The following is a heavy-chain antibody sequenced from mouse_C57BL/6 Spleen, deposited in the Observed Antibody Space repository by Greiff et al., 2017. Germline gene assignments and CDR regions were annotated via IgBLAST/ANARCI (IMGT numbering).Heavy chain of an antibody. V-gene: IGHV3-1*01. CDR2: ISYSGST. Sequence: EVKLVESGPGMVKPSQSLSLTCTVTGYSITSGYDWHWIRHFPGNKLEWMGYISYSGSTNYNPSPKSRISITHDTSKNHFFLKLNSVTTEDTATYYCARNWDDAPFAYWGQGTLVTVSA. D-gene: IGHD4-1*01. J-gene: IGHJ3*01. CDR1: GYSITSGYD. CDR3: ARNWDDAPFAY.